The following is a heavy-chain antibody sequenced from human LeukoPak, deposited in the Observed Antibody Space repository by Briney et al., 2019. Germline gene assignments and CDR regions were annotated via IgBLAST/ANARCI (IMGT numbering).Heavy chain of an antibody. CDR2: ISGSGGGT. J-gene: IGHJ4*02. V-gene: IGHV3-23*01. CDR1: GFTFSSYA. D-gene: IGHD6-13*01. CDR3: AKLHSSSWYNPTDY. Sequence: GGSLRLSCAASGFTFSSYAMTWVRQAPGKGLEWVSIISGSGGGTYYADSVKGRFTISRDNSKNTVYLQMNSLRAEDTAVYYCAKLHSSSWYNPTDYWGQGTLATVSS.